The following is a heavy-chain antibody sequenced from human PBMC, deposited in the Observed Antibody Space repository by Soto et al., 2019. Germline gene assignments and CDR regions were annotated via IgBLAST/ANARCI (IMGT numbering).Heavy chain of an antibody. D-gene: IGHD1-1*01. CDR3: TRTTSEGLDY. Sequence: EVQLVESGGGLVQPGGSLKLSCAASGFTLSGSAMHRVRQASGKGLEWVGRIRSKANSYATAYAASVKGRFTISRDDSKNTAYLQMNSLKTEDTAVYYCTRTTSEGLDYWGQGTLVTVSS. CDR1: GFTLSGSA. J-gene: IGHJ4*02. V-gene: IGHV3-73*01. CDR2: IRSKANSYAT.